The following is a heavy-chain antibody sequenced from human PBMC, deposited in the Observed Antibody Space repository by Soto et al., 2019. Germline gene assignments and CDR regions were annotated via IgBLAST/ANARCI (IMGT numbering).Heavy chain of an antibody. CDR1: GGSISSGGYS. CDR3: ARCAGTGTPYAFDM. Sequence: SETLSLTCSVSGGSISSGGYSWSWIRQPPGKGLEWIGYIYHSGSTYYNPSLKSRVTISVDRSKNQFSLKLSSVTAADTAVYYGARCAGTGTPYAFDMWGQGTMVTVS. V-gene: IGHV4-30-2*01. D-gene: IGHD3-10*01. CDR2: IYHSGST. J-gene: IGHJ3*02.